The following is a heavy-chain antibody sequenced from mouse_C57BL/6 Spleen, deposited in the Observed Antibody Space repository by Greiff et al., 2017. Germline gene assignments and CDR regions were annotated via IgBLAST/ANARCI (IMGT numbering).Heavy chain of an antibody. J-gene: IGHJ1*03. Sequence: QVQLQQPGAELVRPGSSVKLSCKASGYTFTSYWMDWVKQRPGQGLEWIGNIYPSDSETHYNQKFKDKATLTVDKSSSTAYMQLSSLTSEDSAVYYCARGATVVADWYFDVWGTGTTVTVSS. CDR2: IYPSDSET. CDR1: GYTFTSYW. CDR3: ARGATVVADWYFDV. D-gene: IGHD1-1*01. V-gene: IGHV1-61*01.